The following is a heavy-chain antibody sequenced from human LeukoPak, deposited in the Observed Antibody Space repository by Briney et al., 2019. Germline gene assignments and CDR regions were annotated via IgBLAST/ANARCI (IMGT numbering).Heavy chain of an antibody. V-gene: IGHV1-18*01. J-gene: IGHJ5*02. D-gene: IGHD3-10*01. CDR3: AKGWFGELSFDP. Sequence: ASVKVSCKASGYTFSSYGIIWVRQAPGQGLECMGWIGAFNGNTNSAQKFQGRVTMTRDMSTSTVYMELSSLRAEDTAVYYCAKGWFGELSFDPWGQGTLVTVSS. CDR1: GYTFSSYG. CDR2: IGAFNGNT.